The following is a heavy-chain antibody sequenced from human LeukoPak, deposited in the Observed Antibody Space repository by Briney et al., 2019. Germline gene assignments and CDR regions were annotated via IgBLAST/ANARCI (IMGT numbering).Heavy chain of an antibody. J-gene: IGHJ4*02. V-gene: IGHV3-66*01. Sequence: PGGSLRLSCAASGFTVSSNYMSWVRQAPGKGLEWVSVIYSGGSTYYADSVKGRFTISRDSSKNTLYLLLNSLRPEDTAVYYCARGWELLIVDYWGQGTLVTVSS. D-gene: IGHD1-26*01. CDR1: GFTVSSNY. CDR2: IYSGGST. CDR3: ARGWELLIVDY.